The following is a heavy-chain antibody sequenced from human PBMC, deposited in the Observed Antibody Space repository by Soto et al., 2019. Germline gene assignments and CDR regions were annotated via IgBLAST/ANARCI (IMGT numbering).Heavy chain of an antibody. CDR2: INPNSGGT. V-gene: IGHV1-2*04. CDR3: ARNVPRKYSSRDYDYMDV. D-gene: IGHD6-13*01. CDR1: GYTFTGYY. J-gene: IGHJ6*03. Sequence: GASVKVSCKASGYTFTGYYMHWVRQAPGQGLEWMGWINPNSGGTNYAQKFQGWVTMTRDTSISTAYMELSRLRSDDTAVYYCARNVPRKYSSRDYDYMDVWGKGTTVTVSS.